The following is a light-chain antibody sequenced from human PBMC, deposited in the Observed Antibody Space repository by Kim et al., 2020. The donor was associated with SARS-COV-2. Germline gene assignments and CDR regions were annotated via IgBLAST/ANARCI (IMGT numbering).Light chain of an antibody. V-gene: IGKV4-1*01. CDR1: QSISYRPNNKSY. CDR3: QQYYGTPLT. CDR2: WAS. Sequence: EIVMTQSPDSLAVSLGERATINCKSSQSISYRPNNKSYLPWYQQKSGQPPKLLIYWASSRESGVPERFSGSGSGTDFTLTISSLQAEDVAVYYCQQYYGTPLTFGGGTKVEIK. J-gene: IGKJ4*01.